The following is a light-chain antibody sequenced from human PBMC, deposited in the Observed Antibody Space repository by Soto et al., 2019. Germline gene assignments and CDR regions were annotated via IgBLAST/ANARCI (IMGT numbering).Light chain of an antibody. CDR1: QGIGNA. V-gene: IGKV3-20*01. Sequence: GTISCRASQGIGNALGWYQQKPGKPPKVLIYGASNRATGIPDRFSGSGSGTDFTLTISRLEPEDFAVYYCQQYGSSGTFGQGTKVDIK. CDR3: QQYGSSGT. J-gene: IGKJ1*01. CDR2: GAS.